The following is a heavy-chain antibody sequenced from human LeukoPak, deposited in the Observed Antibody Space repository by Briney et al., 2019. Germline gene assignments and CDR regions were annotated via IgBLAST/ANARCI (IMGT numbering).Heavy chain of an antibody. CDR3: ARLAIRGYYYY. Sequence: SETLSLTCTVSGGSISSSSYYRGWIRQPPGKGLEWIGSIYYSGSTYYNPSLKSRVTISVDTSRNQFSLKLSSVTAADTAVYYCARLAIRGYYYYWGQGTLVTVSS. CDR1: GGSISSSSYY. D-gene: IGHD3-3*01. J-gene: IGHJ4*02. V-gene: IGHV4-39*01. CDR2: IYYSGST.